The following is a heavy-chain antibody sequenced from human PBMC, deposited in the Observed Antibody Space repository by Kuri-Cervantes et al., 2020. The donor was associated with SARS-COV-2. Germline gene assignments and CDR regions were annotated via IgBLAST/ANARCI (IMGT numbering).Heavy chain of an antibody. CDR3: AREGTGMVGLDL. CDR2: ISGSSSTK. Sequence: ETLSLTCAASGFTFSRYAINWVRQAPGKGLEWISYISGSSSTKYYPDSVKGRFTISRDNAKNSLYLQMNSLSDEDTAVYYCAREGTGMVGLDLWGQGTQVTVAS. CDR1: GFTFSRYA. J-gene: IGHJ5*02. D-gene: IGHD5-18*01. V-gene: IGHV3-48*02.